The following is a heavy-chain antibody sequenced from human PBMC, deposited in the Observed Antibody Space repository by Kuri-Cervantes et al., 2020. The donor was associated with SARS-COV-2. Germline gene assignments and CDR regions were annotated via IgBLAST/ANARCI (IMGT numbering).Heavy chain of an antibody. Sequence: ASVKVSCKASGFTFTSSAVQWVRQARGQRLEWMGWINAGNGNTKYSQKFQGRVTITRDTSASTAYMELSSLRSEDTAVYYCARTYCSSTSCSPGDYWGQGTLVTVSS. CDR2: INAGNGNT. J-gene: IGHJ4*02. CDR1: GFTFTSSA. D-gene: IGHD2-2*01. V-gene: IGHV1-3*01. CDR3: ARTYCSSTSCSPGDY.